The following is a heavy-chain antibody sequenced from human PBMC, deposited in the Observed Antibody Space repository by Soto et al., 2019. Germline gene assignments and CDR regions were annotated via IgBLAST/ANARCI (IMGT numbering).Heavy chain of an antibody. Sequence: QVQLVQSGAEVKKPGASVKVSCKASGYTFTSYAMHWVRQAPGQRLEWMGWISAGNGNTKYSQKFQGRVTITRDTSASTAYMELSSLRSEDTAVYYCARDRWQQLVTYWGQGTLVTVSS. J-gene: IGHJ4*02. V-gene: IGHV1-3*01. CDR3: ARDRWQQLVTY. D-gene: IGHD6-13*01. CDR1: GYTFTSYA. CDR2: ISAGNGNT.